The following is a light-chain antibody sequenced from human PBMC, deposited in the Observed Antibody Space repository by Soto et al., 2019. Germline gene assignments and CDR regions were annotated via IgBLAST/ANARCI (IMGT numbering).Light chain of an antibody. Sequence: ESVLTQSPGTLSLSPGEGDTLSCRASQSVSRNSLAWYQQKPGQAPRLLIYVASTRATGIPDRFSGSGSGTDFTLTINRLEPEDFAVYYCQQYGSSPLTFGGGTKVEIK. CDR2: VAS. J-gene: IGKJ4*01. CDR1: QSVSRNS. V-gene: IGKV3-20*01. CDR3: QQYGSSPLT.